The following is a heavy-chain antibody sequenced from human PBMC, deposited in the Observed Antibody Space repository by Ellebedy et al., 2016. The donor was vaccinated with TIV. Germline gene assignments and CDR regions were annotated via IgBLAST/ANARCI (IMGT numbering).Heavy chain of an antibody. CDR1: EFTFSDYH. CDR2: IGDDAVAT. Sequence: GESLKISCAASEFTFSDYHMSWIRQAPGIGLEWVPAIGDDAVATHYADSVKGRFTISRDNFGNMLYLQMNSLGAEDTAVYYCAREGGTYYSAHFDQWGQGTPVTVSS. D-gene: IGHD1-26*01. CDR3: AREGGTYYSAHFDQ. V-gene: IGHV3-23*01. J-gene: IGHJ4*02.